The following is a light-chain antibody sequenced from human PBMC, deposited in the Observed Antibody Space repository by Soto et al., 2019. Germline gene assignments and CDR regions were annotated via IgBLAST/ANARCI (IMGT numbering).Light chain of an antibody. CDR1: QSISSW. V-gene: IGKV1-5*01. CDR2: DAS. CDR3: QHYKSYSSIT. J-gene: IGKJ5*01. Sequence: DIQMTQSPSTLSASVGDRVTITCRASQSISSWLAWYQQKPGKAPKLLIYDASSLESGVPSRFSGSGSGTEFTLTISSLQPDDFATYYCQHYKSYSSITFGQGTRLEIK.